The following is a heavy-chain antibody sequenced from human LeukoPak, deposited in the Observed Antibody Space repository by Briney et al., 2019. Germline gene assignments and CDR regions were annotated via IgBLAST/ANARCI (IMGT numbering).Heavy chain of an antibody. CDR2: ISYDGSNK. Sequence: GGSLRLSCAASGFTFSSYGMHWVRQAPGKGLEWVAVISYDGSNKYYADSVKGRFTISRDNAENSLYLQMNSLRAEDTAVYYCAREHYFYHMDGWGEGTTVTVSS. CDR1: GFTFSSYG. J-gene: IGHJ6*03. V-gene: IGHV3-30*03. CDR3: AREHYFYHMDG.